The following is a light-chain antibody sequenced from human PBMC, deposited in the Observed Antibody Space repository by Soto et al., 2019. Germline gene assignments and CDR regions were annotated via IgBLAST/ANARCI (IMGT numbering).Light chain of an antibody. V-gene: IGKV3-15*01. CDR3: QQYNNWPFIT. CDR2: GAS. J-gene: IGKJ5*01. Sequence: EVVLTQSPVTLSLSPGERATLSCRASQSVRGNLAWYQQKPGQSPRLLIYGASSRATGIPVRFSGSGSGTEFTLTISSLQPEDFAVYYCQQYNNWPFITFGQGTRLEIK. CDR1: QSVRGN.